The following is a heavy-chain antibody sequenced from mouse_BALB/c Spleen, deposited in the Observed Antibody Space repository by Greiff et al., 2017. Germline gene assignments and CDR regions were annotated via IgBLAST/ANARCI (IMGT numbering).Heavy chain of an antibody. CDR1: GFTFTDYY. D-gene: IGHD2-3*01. Sequence: EVQLVQSGAGLVQPGGSLRLSCATSGFTFTDYYMSWVRQPPGKALEWLGFIRTKANGYTTEYSASVKGRFTISRDNSQSILYLQMNTLGAEDRATYYCARERWSRRGFAYWGQGTRVTVSA. V-gene: IGHV7-3*02. CDR2: IRTKANGYTT. J-gene: IGHJ3*01. CDR3: ARERWSRRGFAY.